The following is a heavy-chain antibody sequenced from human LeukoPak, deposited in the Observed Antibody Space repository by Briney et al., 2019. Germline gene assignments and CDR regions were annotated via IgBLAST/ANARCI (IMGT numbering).Heavy chain of an antibody. V-gene: IGHV1-8*03. Sequence: GSVKVSCKASVYTFTSYDMNWVRQATGKGLEWMGWMNPKSGNTDYAHNFQGRVTITRDNSNSTPYMEPSTLRAEDTAVYYCARGPGLRGYLTYYFDYWGEGTLVTVSS. CDR3: ARGPGLRGYLTYYFDY. CDR1: VYTFTSYD. D-gene: IGHD3-22*01. J-gene: IGHJ4*02. CDR2: MNPKSGNT.